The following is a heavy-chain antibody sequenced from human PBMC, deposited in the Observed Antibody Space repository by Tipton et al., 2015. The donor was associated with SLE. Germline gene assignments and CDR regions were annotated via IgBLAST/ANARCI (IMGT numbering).Heavy chain of an antibody. V-gene: IGHV3-21*01. J-gene: IGHJ4*02. CDR2: ISSSSSYI. CDR3: ARDYSGSYYPCFDY. Sequence: SLRFSCAASGFTFSSYSMNWVRQAPGKGLEWVSSISSSSSYIYYADSVKGRFTISRDNAKNSLYLQMNSLRAEDTAVYYCARDYSGSYYPCFDYWGQGTLVTVSS. D-gene: IGHD1-26*01. CDR1: GFTFSSYS.